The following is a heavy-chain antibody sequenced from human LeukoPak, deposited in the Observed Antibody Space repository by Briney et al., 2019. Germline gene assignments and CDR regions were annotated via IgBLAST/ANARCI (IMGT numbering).Heavy chain of an antibody. D-gene: IGHD6-19*01. Sequence: PGGSLRLSCAASGFTFDDYAMHWVRQAPGKGLEWVSGISWNSGSIGYADSVKGRFTISRDSAKNSLYLQMNSLRAEDTALYYCAKDLGSSGSFDAFDIWGQGTMVTVSS. V-gene: IGHV3-9*01. CDR3: AKDLGSSGSFDAFDI. J-gene: IGHJ3*02. CDR1: GFTFDDYA. CDR2: ISWNSGSI.